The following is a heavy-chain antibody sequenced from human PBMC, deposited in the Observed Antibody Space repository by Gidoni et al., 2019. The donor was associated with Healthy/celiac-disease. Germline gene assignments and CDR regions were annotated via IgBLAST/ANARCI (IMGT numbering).Heavy chain of an antibody. V-gene: IGHV3-13*01. J-gene: IGHJ6*02. Sequence: EVQLVESGGGLVQPGGSLRLSCAASGFTFSSFDLHWVRQAPGKGLEWFSAIGTVGDTYYPGSVKGRFTISRENAKNSLYLQMNSLRAGDTAVYYCARQGIAVAGTLGYYYYGMDVWGQGTTVTVSS. CDR2: IGTVGDT. CDR1: GFTFSSFD. CDR3: ARQGIAVAGTLGYYYYGMDV. D-gene: IGHD6-19*01.